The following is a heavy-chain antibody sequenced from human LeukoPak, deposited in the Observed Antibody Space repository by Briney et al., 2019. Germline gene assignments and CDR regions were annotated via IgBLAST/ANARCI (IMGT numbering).Heavy chain of an antibody. CDR2: IIPIFGTA. Sequence: SVKVSCKASGGTFSSYAISWVRQAPGPGLEWMGGIIPIFGTANYAQKFQGRVTITADKSTSTAYMELSSLRSEDTAVYYCARAIDYDILTGSPYYFDYWGQGTLVTVSS. J-gene: IGHJ4*02. CDR3: ARAIDYDILTGSPYYFDY. V-gene: IGHV1-69*06. D-gene: IGHD3-9*01. CDR1: GGTFSSYA.